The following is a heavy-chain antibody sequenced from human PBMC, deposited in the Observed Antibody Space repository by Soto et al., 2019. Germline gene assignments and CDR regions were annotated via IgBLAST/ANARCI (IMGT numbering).Heavy chain of an antibody. V-gene: IGHV3-15*07. CDR3: TTASLRFLSDYYYYGMDV. CDR2: IKSKTDGGTT. CDR1: GFTFSNAW. Sequence: GGSLRLSCAASGFTFSNAWMNWVRQAPGKGLEWVGRIKSKTDGGTTDYVAPVKGRFTISRNDSKNTLYLQMSSLKAEDTAVYYCTTASLRFLSDYYYYGMDVWGQGTTVTVSS. D-gene: IGHD3-3*01. J-gene: IGHJ6*02.